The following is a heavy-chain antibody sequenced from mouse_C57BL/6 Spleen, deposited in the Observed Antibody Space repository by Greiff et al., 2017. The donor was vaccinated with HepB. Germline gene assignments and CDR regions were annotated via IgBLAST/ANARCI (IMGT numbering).Heavy chain of an antibody. J-gene: IGHJ2*01. CDR1: GYSFTSYY. V-gene: IGHV1-66*01. D-gene: IGHD2-3*01. Sequence: VKLMESGPELVKPGASVKISCKASGYSFTSYYIHWVKQRPGQGLEWIGWIYPGSGNTKYNEKFKGKATLTADTSSSTAYMQLSSLTSEDSAVYYCASRWLLPYFDYWGQGTTLTVSS. CDR2: IYPGSGNT. CDR3: ASRWLLPYFDY.